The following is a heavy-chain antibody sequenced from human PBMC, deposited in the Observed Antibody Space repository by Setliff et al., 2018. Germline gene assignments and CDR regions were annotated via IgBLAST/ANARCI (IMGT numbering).Heavy chain of an antibody. CDR1: GYSFSTCW. Sequence: GESLKISCKGSGYSFSTCWIGWVRQMPGKGLEWMGIIYPGDSITRYSPSFQGQVTISVDKSINTAYLQWSSLRASGTAIYYCARHPYYYGSGTYLDNNNRWFDPWGQGTLVTVSS. CDR2: IYPGDSIT. J-gene: IGHJ5*02. D-gene: IGHD3-10*01. V-gene: IGHV5-51*01. CDR3: ARHPYYYGSGTYLDNNNRWFDP.